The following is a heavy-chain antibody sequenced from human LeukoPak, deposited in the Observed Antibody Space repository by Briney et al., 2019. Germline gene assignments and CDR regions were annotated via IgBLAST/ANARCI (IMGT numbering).Heavy chain of an antibody. D-gene: IGHD3-10*01. CDR3: ARDPHGSGSIQGAFDI. V-gene: IGHV3-74*01. J-gene: IGHJ3*02. Sequence: PGGSLRLSCAASGFTFSSYWIHWVRQVPGKGLVWVSRIATDGSMPSYADSVKGRFTISRDNAKNTVSLQMNSLRVEDTAVYYCARDPHGSGSIQGAFDIWGQGTMVTVSS. CDR1: GFTFSSYW. CDR2: IATDGSMP.